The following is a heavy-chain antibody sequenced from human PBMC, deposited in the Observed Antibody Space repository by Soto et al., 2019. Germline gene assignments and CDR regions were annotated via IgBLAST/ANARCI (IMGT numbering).Heavy chain of an antibody. V-gene: IGHV4-34*01. CDR2: INHSGST. Sequence: PSETLSLTCAVYGGSFSGYYWSWIRQPPGKGLEWIGEINHSGSTNYNPSLKSRVTISVDTSKNQFSLKLSSVTAADTAVYYCAKYTRITIFGVPKGFDPWGQGTLVTVPQ. CDR1: GGSFSGYY. J-gene: IGHJ5*02. CDR3: AKYTRITIFGVPKGFDP. D-gene: IGHD3-3*01.